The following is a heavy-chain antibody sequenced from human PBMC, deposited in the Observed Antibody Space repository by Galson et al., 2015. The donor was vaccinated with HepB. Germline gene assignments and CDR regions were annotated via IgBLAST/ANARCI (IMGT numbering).Heavy chain of an antibody. Sequence: QSGAEVKKPGESLRISCKGSGYSFTSYWISWVRQMPGKGLEWMGRIGPSDSYTNYSPSFQGHVTISADKSISTAYLQWSSLKASDTAMYYCTGQSAAVAGPFDYYYGMDVWGQGTTVTVSS. V-gene: IGHV5-10-1*01. CDR1: GYSFTSYW. CDR2: IGPSDSYT. CDR3: TGQSAAVAGPFDYYYGMDV. J-gene: IGHJ6*02. D-gene: IGHD6-19*01.